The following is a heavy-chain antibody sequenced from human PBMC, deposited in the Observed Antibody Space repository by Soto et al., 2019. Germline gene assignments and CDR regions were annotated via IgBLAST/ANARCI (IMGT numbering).Heavy chain of an antibody. J-gene: IGHJ2*01. CDR1: GFTVSSNY. V-gene: IGHV3-53*01. Sequence: GSLRISCAASGFTVSSNYMSWVRQAPGKGLEWVSVIYSGGSTYYADSVKGRFTISRDNSKNTLYLQMNSLRAEDTAVYYCARARYYYDSSGRYWYFNPWGRGTLSTVPP. D-gene: IGHD3-22*01. CDR2: IYSGGST. CDR3: ARARYYYDSSGRYWYFNP.